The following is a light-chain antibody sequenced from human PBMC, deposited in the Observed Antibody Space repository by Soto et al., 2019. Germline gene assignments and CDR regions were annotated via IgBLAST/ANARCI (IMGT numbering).Light chain of an antibody. CDR2: GNS. CDR1: SSNIGAGYD. Sequence: QSVLTQPPSGSGAPGQRVTSSCTGSSSNIGAGYDVHWYQQLPGTAPKLLIYGNSNRPSGVPDRFSGSKSGTSASLAITGLQAEDEADYYCQSYDSSLSAYVVFGGGTKLTVL. J-gene: IGLJ2*01. CDR3: QSYDSSLSAYVV. V-gene: IGLV1-40*01.